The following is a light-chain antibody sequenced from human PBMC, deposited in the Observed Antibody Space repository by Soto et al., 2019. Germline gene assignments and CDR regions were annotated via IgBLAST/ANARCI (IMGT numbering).Light chain of an antibody. J-gene: IGLJ7*01. V-gene: IGLV4-69*01. CDR1: SGHSNYA. CDR3: QTWGSGIAV. CDR2: LNSDGSH. Sequence: QPVLTQSPSASASLGASVKLTCTLSSGHSNYAIAWHQQQPEKGPRYLMKLNSDGSHSNGDGIPDRFSGSRSGAERYLTISSLQSEDEADYYCQTWGSGIAVFGGGTQLTVL.